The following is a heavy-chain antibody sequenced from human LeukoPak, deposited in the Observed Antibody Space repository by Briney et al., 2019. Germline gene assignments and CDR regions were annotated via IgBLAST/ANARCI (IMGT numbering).Heavy chain of an antibody. CDR3: AIARIADGQTTVYFYY. CDR1: GGSISIYY. J-gene: IGHJ4*01. CDR2: IYTSGST. D-gene: IGHD6-13*01. V-gene: IGHV4-4*07. Sequence: SETLSLTRTVSGGSISIYYWSWIRHPAGKGLECIGRIYTSGSTNYNPSLKSRVTISVDTSKNQLSLKISSVTAGDTAVYHCAIARIADGQTTVYFYYCGPGTPFTVSS.